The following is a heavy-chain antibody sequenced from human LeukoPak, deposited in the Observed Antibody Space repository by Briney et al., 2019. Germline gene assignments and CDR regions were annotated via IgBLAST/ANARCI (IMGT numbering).Heavy chain of an antibody. CDR1: GYSFTGYY. CDR2: INPNSGGT. V-gene: IGHV1-2*02. Sequence: ASVKVSCKASGYSFTGYYMHWVRQAPGQGLEWMGWINPNSGGTDYAQMLQGRVTMTRDTSISTAYMELSRLRSDDTAVYYCARLRGIVVVTAIGYWGQGTLVTVSS. J-gene: IGHJ4*02. CDR3: ARLRGIVVVTAIGY. D-gene: IGHD2-21*02.